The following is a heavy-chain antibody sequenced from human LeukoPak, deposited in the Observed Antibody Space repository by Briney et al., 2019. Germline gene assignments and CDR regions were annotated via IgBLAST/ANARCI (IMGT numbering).Heavy chain of an antibody. CDR3: ARDLLDRGWGSFDY. V-gene: IGHV3-30-3*01. Sequence: GGSLRLSCAASGFTFSSYAMHWVRQAPGKGLEWVAVISYDGSNKYYADSVKGRFTISRDNSKNTLYLQMNSLTAEDTAVYYCARDLLDRGWGSFDYWGQGTLVTVSS. D-gene: IGHD6-19*01. CDR2: ISYDGSNK. J-gene: IGHJ4*02. CDR1: GFTFSSYA.